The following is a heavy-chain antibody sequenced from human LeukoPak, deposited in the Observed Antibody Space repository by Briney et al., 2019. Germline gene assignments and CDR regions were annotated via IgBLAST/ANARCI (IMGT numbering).Heavy chain of an antibody. Sequence: GGSLRLSCAASGFTFSSYDMHWVRQAPGKGLEWVAFIRYDGSNKYYADSVKGRFTISRDNSKNTLYLQMNSLRAEDTAVYYCRYYGSGSYYTLDYWGQGTLVAVSS. J-gene: IGHJ4*02. CDR2: IRYDGSNK. D-gene: IGHD3-10*01. CDR1: GFTFSSYD. V-gene: IGHV3-30*02. CDR3: RYYGSGSYYTLDY.